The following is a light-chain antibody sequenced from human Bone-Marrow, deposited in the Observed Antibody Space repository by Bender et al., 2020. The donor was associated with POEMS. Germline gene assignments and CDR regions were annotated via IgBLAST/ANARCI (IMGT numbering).Light chain of an antibody. CDR2: SSH. CDR3: CSYVDNYTWV. Sequence: QSVLTQPPSASGTPGQRVTISCSGGSSNIGAHAVNWYQHLPGTAPKLLIYSSHRRPSEVPDRFSGSKSGNTASLTISGLQAEDESDYYCCSYVDNYTWVFGGGTKLTVL. V-gene: IGLV1-44*01. J-gene: IGLJ3*02. CDR1: SSNIGAHA.